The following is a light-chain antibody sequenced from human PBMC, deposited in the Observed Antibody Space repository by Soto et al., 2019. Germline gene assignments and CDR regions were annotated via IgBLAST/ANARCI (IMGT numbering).Light chain of an antibody. CDR2: DAS. CDR3: QQRYNWPLT. J-gene: IGKJ1*01. V-gene: IGKV3-11*01. Sequence: EIVLTQSPATLSLSPGERATLSCRXSQSVSSYLAWYQQKFGQAPRLLIYDASNRATGIPARFSGSGSAAAFTLTISSLEHEDFALYYCQQRYNWPLTFGQGTKVEIK. CDR1: QSVSSY.